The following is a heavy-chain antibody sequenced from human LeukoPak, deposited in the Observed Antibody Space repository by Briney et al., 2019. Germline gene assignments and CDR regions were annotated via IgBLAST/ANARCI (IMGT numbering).Heavy chain of an antibody. V-gene: IGHV3-66*01. J-gene: IGHJ4*02. CDR3: ARDVLREGSSYN. D-gene: IGHD3-10*01. Sequence: TGGSLRLSCAASGFIVSRNYMSWVRQAPGKGLEWVSIIYINDYAYYSDSVKGRFTISRDNSKNTLDLQMSSLRAEDTAVYYCARDVLREGSSYNWGQRTLVTVSS. CDR1: GFIVSRNY. CDR2: IYINDYA.